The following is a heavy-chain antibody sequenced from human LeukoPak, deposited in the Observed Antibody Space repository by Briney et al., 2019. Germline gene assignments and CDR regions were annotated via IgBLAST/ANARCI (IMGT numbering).Heavy chain of an antibody. J-gene: IGHJ4*02. Sequence: ASVKVSCKASGGTFSSYAISWVRQAPGQGLEWMGGIIPIFGTANYAQKFQGRVTITADESTSTAYMELRSLRSDDTAVYYCTRDLGQWLLQGIFFDYWGQGTLVTVSS. V-gene: IGHV1-69*13. CDR1: GGTFSSYA. CDR2: IIPIFGTA. D-gene: IGHD5-12*01. CDR3: TRDLGQWLLQGIFFDY.